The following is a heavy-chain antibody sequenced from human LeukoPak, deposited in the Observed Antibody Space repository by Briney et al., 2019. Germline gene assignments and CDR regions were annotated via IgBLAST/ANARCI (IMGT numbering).Heavy chain of an antibody. CDR1: GYTFTSYA. V-gene: IGHV7-4-1*02. CDR3: ARSGESEWLAYYYYYYYMDV. Sequence: GTSVKVSCQASGYTFTSYAMNWVRQAPGQGLEWMGWINTNTGNPTYAQGFTGRFVFSLDTSVSTAYLQISSLKAEDTAVYYCARSGESEWLAYYYYYYYMDVWGKGTTVTVSS. J-gene: IGHJ6*03. D-gene: IGHD6-19*01. CDR2: INTNTGNP.